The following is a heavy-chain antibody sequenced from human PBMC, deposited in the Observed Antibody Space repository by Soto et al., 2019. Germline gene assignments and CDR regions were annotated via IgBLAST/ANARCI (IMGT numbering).Heavy chain of an antibody. Sequence: ASVKVSCKASGYTFTIYYMHWVRQAPGQGLEWMGIINPSGGSTSYAQKFQGRVTMTRDTSTSTVYMELSSLRSEDTAVYYCARALPPLHYDFWSGYYSYGMDVWGQGTTVTVS. CDR2: INPSGGST. J-gene: IGHJ6*02. D-gene: IGHD3-3*01. CDR3: ARALPPLHYDFWSGYYSYGMDV. V-gene: IGHV1-46*01. CDR1: GYTFTIYY.